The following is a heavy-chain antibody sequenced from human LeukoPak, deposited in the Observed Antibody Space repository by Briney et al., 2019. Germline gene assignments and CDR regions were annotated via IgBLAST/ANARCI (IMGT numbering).Heavy chain of an antibody. D-gene: IGHD2-15*01. CDR2: ISYDGSNK. CDR1: GFTFSSYA. V-gene: IGHV3-30*01. Sequence: GRSLRLSCAASGFTFSSYAMHWVRQAPGKGLEWVAVISYDGSNKYYADSVKGRFTISRDNSKNTLYLQMNGLRAEDTAVYYCAREGYALDYWGQGTLVTVSS. CDR3: AREGYALDY. J-gene: IGHJ4*02.